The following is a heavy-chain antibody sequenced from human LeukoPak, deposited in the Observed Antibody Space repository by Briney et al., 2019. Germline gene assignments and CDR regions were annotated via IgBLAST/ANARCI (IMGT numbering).Heavy chain of an antibody. CDR2: IDWSGQAS. J-gene: IGHJ4*02. CDR3: ARDLRATWYSLAF. CDR1: GFSNADYG. D-gene: IGHD2-15*01. V-gene: IGHV3-20*04. Sequence: GGSLRLSCVGAGFSNADYGMSWVRQVPGKGLEWVSGIDWSGQASEYADSVKGRFIISRDNAENSLYLQMNSLRPEDTGLYYCARDLRATWYSLAFWGQGTLVTVSS.